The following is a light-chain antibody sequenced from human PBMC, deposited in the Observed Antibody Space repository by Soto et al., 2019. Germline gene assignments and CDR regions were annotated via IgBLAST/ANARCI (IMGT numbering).Light chain of an antibody. CDR2: DAS. CDR1: QSISSW. J-gene: IGKJ1*01. Sequence: DIQMTQSPSTLSASVGDRVTITCRASQSISSWLAWYQQKPGKAPKLLIYDASSLESGVPSRFSGSGSGTEFTLTISSLQSDDFASYYSQQYNSLWTFGQGTKVDIK. V-gene: IGKV1-5*01. CDR3: QQYNSLWT.